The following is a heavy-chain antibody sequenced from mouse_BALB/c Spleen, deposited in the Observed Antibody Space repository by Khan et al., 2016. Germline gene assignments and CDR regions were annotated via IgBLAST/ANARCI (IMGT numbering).Heavy chain of an antibody. V-gene: IGHV6-6*01. CDR1: GFTFSDAW. J-gene: IGHJ2*01. CDR3: RSVYFDY. CDR2: IRSKANNHAT. Sequence: EVKLEVSGGGLVQPGGSMKLSCAASGFTFSDAWMDWVSQSPEKGLEWVAEIRSKANNHATYYAESVKGRFTISRADSKSCVCLQMTILRAEDTGIYYGRSVYFDYWGQGTTLTVSA.